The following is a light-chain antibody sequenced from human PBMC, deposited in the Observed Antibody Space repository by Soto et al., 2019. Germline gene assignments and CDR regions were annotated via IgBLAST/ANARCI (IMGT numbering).Light chain of an antibody. CDR3: QRYDTYPLT. CDR1: QSISSW. Sequence: DIRMTQSPSTLSASIGDRVTITCRASQSISSWLAWYQQKPGKAPNVLIYKASSLESGVPSGFSGSGAGKKFPLTISSLQPDDFATYYCQRYDTYPLTFGGGTKGXI. CDR2: KAS. J-gene: IGKJ4*01. V-gene: IGKV1-5*03.